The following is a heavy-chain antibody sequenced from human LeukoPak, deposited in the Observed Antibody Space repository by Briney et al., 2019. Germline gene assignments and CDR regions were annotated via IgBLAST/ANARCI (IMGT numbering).Heavy chain of an antibody. D-gene: IGHD1-26*01. CDR1: GGSISSYY. CDR3: ARFPGGSYSNWFDP. CDR2: IYYSGST. J-gene: IGHJ5*02. Sequence: PSETLSLTCTVSGGSISSYYWSWIRQPPGKGLEWIGYIYYSGSTNYNPSLKSRVTISVDTSKSQFSLKLTSVTAADTAVYYCARFPGGSYSNWFDPWGQGTLVTVSS. V-gene: IGHV4-59*01.